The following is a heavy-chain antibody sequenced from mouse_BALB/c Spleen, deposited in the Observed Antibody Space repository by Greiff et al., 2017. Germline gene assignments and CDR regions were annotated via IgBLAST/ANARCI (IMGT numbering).Heavy chain of an antibody. J-gene: IGHJ2*01. D-gene: IGHD2-4*01. CDR3: AREAKGGMITPYFDY. V-gene: IGHV1-54*01. Sequence: QVQLQQSGAELVRPGTSVKVSCKASGYAFTNYLIEWVKQRPGQGLEWIGVINPGSGGTNYNEKFKSKATLTVDTSSSTAYMQLSSLTSEDSAVYYCAREAKGGMITPYFDYWGQGTTLTVSS. CDR1: GYAFTNYL. CDR2: INPGSGGT.